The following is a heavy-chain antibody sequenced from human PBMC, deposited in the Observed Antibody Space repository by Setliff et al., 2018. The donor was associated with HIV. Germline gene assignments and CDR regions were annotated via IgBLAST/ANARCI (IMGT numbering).Heavy chain of an antibody. J-gene: IGHJ6*02. CDR3: ASSWSRVPYYGMDV. CDR1: GSTFSTYD. Sequence: ASVKVSCKASGSTFSTYDINWVRQAPGQGPEWMGWMNPNSGNTGYAPKLQGRVTMTRNTSISTACMELSSQRSDDTAVYYCASSWSRVPYYGMDVWGQGTTVTVSS. D-gene: IGHD6-13*01. CDR2: MNPNSGNT. V-gene: IGHV1-8*01.